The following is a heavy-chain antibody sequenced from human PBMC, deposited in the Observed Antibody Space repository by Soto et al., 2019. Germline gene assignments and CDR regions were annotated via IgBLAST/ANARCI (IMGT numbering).Heavy chain of an antibody. CDR1: GGSISCYC. CDR2: IYTSGTSASEGS. J-gene: IGHJ5*02. CDR3: ARVGPVSSFGP. V-gene: IGHV4-4*07. Sequence: SETLSFTCTVSGGSISCYCWSWIRQPAGKGLEWIGRIYTSGTSASEGSDYNPSLKSRVTMSVDTSKNQLSLNLNSVTSADTDVYYCARVGPVSSFGPWGQGAPVTVSS.